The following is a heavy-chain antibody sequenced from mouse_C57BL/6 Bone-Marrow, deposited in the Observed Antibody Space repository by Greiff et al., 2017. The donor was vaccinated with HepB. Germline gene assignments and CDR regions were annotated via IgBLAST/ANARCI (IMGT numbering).Heavy chain of an antibody. CDR1: GYSFTDYN. J-gene: IGHJ4*01. CDR2: LNPNYGTT. D-gene: IGHD1-1*01. CDR3: AREGGTYYGSSRYYAMDY. V-gene: IGHV1-39*01. Sequence: VQLKESGPELVKPGASVKISCKASGYSFTDYNMNWVKQSNGKSLEWIGVLNPNYGTTSYNQKFKGKATLTVDQSSSTAYMQLNSLTSEDSAVYYCAREGGTYYGSSRYYAMDYWGQGTSVTVSS.